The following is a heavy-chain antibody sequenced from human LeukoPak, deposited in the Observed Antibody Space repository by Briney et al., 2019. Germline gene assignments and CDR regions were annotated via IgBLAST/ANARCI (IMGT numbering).Heavy chain of an antibody. CDR3: VRGGPPLFRAAAALNWFDP. D-gene: IGHD6-13*01. CDR2: IYYSGST. V-gene: IGHV4-31*03. CDR1: GGSISSGGYY. Sequence: SETLSLTCTVSGGSISSGGYYWSWIRQHPGKGLEWIGYIYYSGSTYYNPSLKSRVTISVDTSKNQFSLKLSSVTAADTAVYYCVRGGPPLFRAAAALNWFDPWGQGTLVTVSS. J-gene: IGHJ5*02.